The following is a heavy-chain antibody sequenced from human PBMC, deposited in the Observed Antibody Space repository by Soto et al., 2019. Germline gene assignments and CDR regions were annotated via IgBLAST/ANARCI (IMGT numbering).Heavy chain of an antibody. J-gene: IGHJ4*02. D-gene: IGHD5-12*01. CDR3: ARARDGYNFFLDS. V-gene: IGHV3-49*03. CDR1: LFTLFYFS. Sequence: SLILSFTPSLFTLFYFSIIFFLHAPFNFLYFLCFIRINTFGLETQYSASVQFRFTISRDESKNIAYLEINSLRTEDTAVYYCARARDGYNFFLDSWGQGTLVTVSS. CDR2: IRINTFGLET.